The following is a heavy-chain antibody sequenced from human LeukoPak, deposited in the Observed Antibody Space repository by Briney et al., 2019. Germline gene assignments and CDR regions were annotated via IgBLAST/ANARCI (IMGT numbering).Heavy chain of an antibody. D-gene: IGHD3-22*01. V-gene: IGHV4-34*01. Sequence: PSETLSLTCAVYGGSFSGYYWSWIRQPPGKGLEWIGEINHSGSTNYNPSLKSRVTISVDTSKNQFSLKLSSVTAADTAVYYCARHKSLGSSAYYYPFDYWGQGTLVTVSS. J-gene: IGHJ4*02. CDR2: INHSGST. CDR1: GGSFSGYY. CDR3: ARHKSLGSSAYYYPFDY.